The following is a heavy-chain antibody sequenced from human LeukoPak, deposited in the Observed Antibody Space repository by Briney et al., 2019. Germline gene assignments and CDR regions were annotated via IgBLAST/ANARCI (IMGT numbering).Heavy chain of an antibody. D-gene: IGHD6-6*01. CDR3: AKDPPYSSSSADY. V-gene: IGHV3-23*01. CDR1: GFTFNSYA. CDR2: ISASGGST. Sequence: GGSLRLSCAASGFTFNSYAINWVRQVPGKGLEWVSTISASGGSTYYADSVKGRFTISRDNSKNTLYLQMNSMRAEDTAVYYCAKDPPYSSSSADYWGQGTLVTVSS. J-gene: IGHJ4*02.